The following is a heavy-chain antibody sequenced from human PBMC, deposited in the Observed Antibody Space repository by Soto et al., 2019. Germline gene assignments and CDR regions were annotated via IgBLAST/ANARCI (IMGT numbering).Heavy chain of an antibody. V-gene: IGHV3-33*01. D-gene: IGHD6-13*01. J-gene: IGHJ4*02. CDR2: IWYDGNNR. Sequence: QVQLVESGGGVVQPGRSLRLSCAASGFTFSTYGMHWVRQAPGKGLEWVAAIWYDGNNRYYADSVKGRFTISRDNSKNTLYLQLSSRRAEDTAVYYWARGHIAATASYFTSGGQEPLAPVPP. CDR3: ARGHIAATASYFTS. CDR1: GFTFSTYG.